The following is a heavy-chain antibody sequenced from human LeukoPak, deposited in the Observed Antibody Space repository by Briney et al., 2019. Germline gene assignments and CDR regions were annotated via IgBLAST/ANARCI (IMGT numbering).Heavy chain of an antibody. Sequence: GGSLRLSCTASEFTFGDYAMSWFRQAPGKGLEWVGFIRSKAYGGTTEYAASVKGRFTISRDDSKSIAYLQMNSLKTEDTAVYYCTRGGDYDFWSPTYYFDYWGQGTLVTVSS. CDR3: TRGGDYDFWSPTYYFDY. CDR1: EFTFGDYA. D-gene: IGHD3-3*01. J-gene: IGHJ4*02. CDR2: IRSKAYGGTT. V-gene: IGHV3-49*03.